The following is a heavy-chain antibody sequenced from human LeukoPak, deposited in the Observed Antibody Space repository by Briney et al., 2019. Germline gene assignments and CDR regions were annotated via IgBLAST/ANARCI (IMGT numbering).Heavy chain of an antibody. D-gene: IGHD5-12*01. J-gene: IGHJ2*01. V-gene: IGHV4-61*02. CDR3: ARDRVATFYWYFDL. CDR1: GGSISSGSYY. Sequence: KASQTLSLTCTVSGGSISSGSYYWRWIRQPAGKGLEWIGRIYTSGSTNYNPSLNSRVTISVDTSKTQFSLKLSSVAAADTAVYYCARDRVATFYWYFDLWGRGTLVTVSS. CDR2: IYTSGST.